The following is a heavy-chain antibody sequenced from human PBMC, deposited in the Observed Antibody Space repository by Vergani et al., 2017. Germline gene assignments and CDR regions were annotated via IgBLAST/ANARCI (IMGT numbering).Heavy chain of an antibody. CDR1: GSTFSSYA. J-gene: IGHJ4*02. CDR2: ISYDGSNK. D-gene: IGHD5-24*01. CDR3: ARAERWLQLLPFDY. V-gene: IGHV3-30-3*01. Sequence: VQLVESGGGLVQPGGSLRLSCAASGSTFSSYAMHWVRQAPGKGLEWVAVISYDGSNKYYADSVKGRFTISRDNSKNTLYLQMNSLRAEDTAVYYCARAERWLQLLPFDYWGQGTLVTVSS.